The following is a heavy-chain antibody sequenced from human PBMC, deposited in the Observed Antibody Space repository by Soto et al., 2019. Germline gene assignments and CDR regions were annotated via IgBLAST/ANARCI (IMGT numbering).Heavy chain of an antibody. CDR2: IHYSGST. J-gene: IGHJ4*02. V-gene: IGHV4-39*01. CDR1: GGSISSSSFY. D-gene: IGHD3-22*01. Sequence: SETLSLTCTVSGGSISSSSFYWGWIRQPPGKGLEWIGSIHYSGSTYYNPSLKSRVTMSVDTSKNQFSLKLRSVTAADTAVYYCARPDYYDNSAYYAYFDYWGQGTLVTVSS. CDR3: ARPDYYDNSAYYAYFDY.